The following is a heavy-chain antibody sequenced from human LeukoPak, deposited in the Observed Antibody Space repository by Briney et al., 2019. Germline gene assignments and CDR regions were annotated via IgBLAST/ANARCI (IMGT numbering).Heavy chain of an antibody. CDR3: AKDKEYSGFGPILSGYYYGMDV. CDR1: GFTFDDYA. D-gene: IGHD5-12*01. CDR2: ISWDGGST. V-gene: IGHV3-43D*04. Sequence: PGGSLRLSCAASGFTFDDYAMHWVRQAPGKGLEWGSLISWDGGSTYYADSVKGRFTICRDNSRHTLYLQMNSLGAEDTALYYCAKDKEYSGFGPILSGYYYGMDVWGKGTTVTVSS. J-gene: IGHJ6*04.